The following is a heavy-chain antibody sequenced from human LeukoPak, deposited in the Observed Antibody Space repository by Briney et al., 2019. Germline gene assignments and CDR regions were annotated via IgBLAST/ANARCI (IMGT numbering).Heavy chain of an antibody. D-gene: IGHD1-26*01. CDR1: GFTVSSNY. CDR3: AREILGSAFSFDY. V-gene: IGHV3-30*03. CDR2: ILYDGRTT. J-gene: IGHJ4*02. Sequence: GGSLRLSCAASGFTVSSNYMNWVRQAPGKGLEWVAVILYDGRTTNYAESVRGRFTISRDTSENTLYLQMNNLRPEDTAIYYCAREILGSAFSFDYWGQGALVTVSS.